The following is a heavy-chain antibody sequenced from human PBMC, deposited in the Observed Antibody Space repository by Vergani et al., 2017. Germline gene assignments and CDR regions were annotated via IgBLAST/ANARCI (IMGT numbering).Heavy chain of an antibody. Sequence: QLQESGPGLVKPSATLSLTCSVSGASIRSSNYYWSWIRQPPGKGLEWIGYIYYSGSTYYNPSLKSRVTISVDTSKNQFSLKLSSVTAADTAVYYCARXGHYYGSGSPRLDPWGQGTLVTVSS. V-gene: IGHV4-30-4*08. CDR1: GASIRSSNYY. CDR3: ARXGHYYGSGSPRLDP. D-gene: IGHD3-10*01. CDR2: IYYSGST. J-gene: IGHJ5*02.